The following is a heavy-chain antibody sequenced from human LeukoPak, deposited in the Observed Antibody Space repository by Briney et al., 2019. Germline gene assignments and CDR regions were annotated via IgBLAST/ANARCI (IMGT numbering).Heavy chain of an antibody. CDR3: ARVPLDSSGWNNNWFDP. V-gene: IGHV1-69*05. CDR1: GGTFSSYA. D-gene: IGHD6-19*01. CDR2: IIPIFGTA. J-gene: IGHJ5*02. Sequence: ASVTVSCKASGGTFSSYAISWVRQAPGQGLEWMGGIIPIFGTANYAQKFQGRVTITTDESTNTAYMELSSLRSEDTAVYYCARVPLDSSGWNNNWFDPWGQGTLVTVSS.